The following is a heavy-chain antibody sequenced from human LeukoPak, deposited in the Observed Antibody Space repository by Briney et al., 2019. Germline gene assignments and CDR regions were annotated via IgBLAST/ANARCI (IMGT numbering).Heavy chain of an antibody. Sequence: ASVKVSCKASGYTFTSYDINWVRQATGQGPEWVGWMNPNSGNTGYAQKFQGRVTMTRNTSISTAYMELSSLRSEDTAVYYCARESAARGFDYWGQGTLVTVSS. CDR2: MNPNSGNT. CDR1: GYTFTSYD. CDR3: ARESAARGFDY. V-gene: IGHV1-8*01. D-gene: IGHD6-6*01. J-gene: IGHJ4*02.